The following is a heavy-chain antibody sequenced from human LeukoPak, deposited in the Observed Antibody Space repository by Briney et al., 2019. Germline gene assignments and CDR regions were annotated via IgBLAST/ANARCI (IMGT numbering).Heavy chain of an antibody. D-gene: IGHD3-10*01. V-gene: IGHV4-59*08. CDR2: IYYSGSA. CDR1: GGSITYYY. J-gene: IGHJ5*02. Sequence: SETLSLTCTVSGGSITYYYWNWIRQPPGKGLEWIGYIYYSGSANYNPSLRSRLTISLDTSKNQFSLKLSSVTATDTAVYYCARLNYYGSGGWFDPWGQGTPVTVSS. CDR3: ARLNYYGSGGWFDP.